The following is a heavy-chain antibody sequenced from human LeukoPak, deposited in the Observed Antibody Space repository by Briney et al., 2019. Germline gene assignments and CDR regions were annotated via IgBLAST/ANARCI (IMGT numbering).Heavy chain of an antibody. CDR1: GYIFTSYD. CDR2: MDPNSGKT. Sequence: ASVKVSCKTSGYIFTSYDINWVRQATGQGLEWMGWMDPNSGKTGYAQKFQGRVTMTRNTSISTAYMELSSLTSDDTAVYYCAREKWFGEFRFDPWGQGTLVTVSS. D-gene: IGHD3-10*01. V-gene: IGHV1-8*02. CDR3: AREKWFGEFRFDP. J-gene: IGHJ5*02.